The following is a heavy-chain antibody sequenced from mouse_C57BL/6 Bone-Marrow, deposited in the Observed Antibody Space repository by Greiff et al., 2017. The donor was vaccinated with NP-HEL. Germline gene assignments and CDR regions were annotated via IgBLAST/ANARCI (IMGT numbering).Heavy chain of an antibody. CDR3: ARADGSSPYAMDY. V-gene: IGHV5-4*03. Sequence: EVKLVESGGGLVKPGGSMKLSCAASGFTFSSYAMSWFRQTPEKRLEWFATISDGGSYTKYPNNVKGRFTISRDNSKNNLYLQMRHLKSEDTAMYYCARADGSSPYAMDYWGQGTSVTVSS. CDR1: GFTFSSYA. CDR2: ISDGGSYT. D-gene: IGHD1-1*01. J-gene: IGHJ4*01.